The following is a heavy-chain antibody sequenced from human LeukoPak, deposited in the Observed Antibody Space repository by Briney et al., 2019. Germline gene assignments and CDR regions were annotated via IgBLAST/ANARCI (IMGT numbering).Heavy chain of an antibody. Sequence: PGGSLRLSCAASGFTFSSYAMHWVRQAPGKGLEWVAVISYDGSNKYYADSVKGRFTISRDNSKNTLYPQMNSLRAEDTAVYYCARSSALWFGELDFDYWGQGTLVTVSS. CDR2: ISYDGSNK. D-gene: IGHD3-10*01. CDR1: GFTFSSYA. V-gene: IGHV3-30*04. CDR3: ARSSALWFGELDFDY. J-gene: IGHJ4*02.